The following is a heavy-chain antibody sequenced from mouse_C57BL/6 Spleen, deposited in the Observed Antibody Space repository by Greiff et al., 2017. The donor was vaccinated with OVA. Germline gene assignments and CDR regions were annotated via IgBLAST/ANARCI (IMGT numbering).Heavy chain of an antibody. J-gene: IGHJ2*01. V-gene: IGHV1-50*01. Sequence: QVQLQQPGAELVKPGASVKLSCKASGYTFTSYWMQWVKQRPGQGLEWIGEIDPSDSYTNYNQKFKGKATLTVDTSSSTAYMQLSSLTSEDSAVYYCARQGNCDYWGQGTTLTVSS. CDR2: IDPSDSYT. CDR1: GYTFTSYW. CDR3: ARQGNCDY.